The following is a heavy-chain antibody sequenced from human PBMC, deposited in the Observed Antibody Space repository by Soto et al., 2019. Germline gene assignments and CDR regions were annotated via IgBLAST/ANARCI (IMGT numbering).Heavy chain of an antibody. J-gene: IGHJ2*01. CDR1: GYTFTNYG. D-gene: IGHD2-15*01. CDR2: VGPYNGNT. Sequence: QVQLVQSGAEVKKPGASVRVSCKASGYTFTNYGISWVRQAPGQGLEWMGWVGPYNGNTDHAQNFPGRVTMTTDTSTNPAYMELGSLRSDDTALYYCARCYCSLGSCYTCWHFDLWGRGTLVTVSS. V-gene: IGHV1-18*04. CDR3: ARCYCSLGSCYTCWHFDL.